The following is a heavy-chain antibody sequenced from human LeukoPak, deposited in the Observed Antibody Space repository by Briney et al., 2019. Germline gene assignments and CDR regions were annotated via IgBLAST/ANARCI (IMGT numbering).Heavy chain of an antibody. CDR2: INPSGGST. D-gene: IGHD3-10*01. CDR1: GYTFTSYY. V-gene: IGHV1-46*01. CDR3: ARDLEATYYYGSGSFDY. Sequence: GASVKVSCKASGYTFTSYYMHRVRQAPGQGLEWMGIINPSGGSTSYAQKFQGRVTMTRDTSTSTVYMELSSLRSEDTAVYYCARDLEATYYYGSGSFDYWGQGTLDTVSS. J-gene: IGHJ4*02.